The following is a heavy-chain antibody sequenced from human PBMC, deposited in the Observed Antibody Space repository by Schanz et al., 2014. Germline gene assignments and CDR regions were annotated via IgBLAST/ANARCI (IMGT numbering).Heavy chain of an antibody. CDR2: ISGSGGST. CDR3: ARGGPAYYFDD. CDR1: TFTFSSDW. Sequence: EVQLVQSGGGLVQPGGSLRLSCAASTFTFSSDWMSWVRQAPGKGLEWVSAISGSGGSTYYADSVKGRFTISRDNSNKTVDLQMNSLRVEDTAVYYCARGGPAYYFDDWGQGTLVTVSS. V-gene: IGHV3-23*04. J-gene: IGHJ4*02.